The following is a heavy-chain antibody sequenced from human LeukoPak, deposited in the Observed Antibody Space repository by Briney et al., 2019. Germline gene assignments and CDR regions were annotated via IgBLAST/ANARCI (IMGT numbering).Heavy chain of an antibody. V-gene: IGHV3-53*01. D-gene: IGHD3-10*01. CDR1: GFTVSSNY. CDR2: IYSGGST. Sequence: PGGSLRLSCAASGFTVSSNYMSWVRQAPGKGLEWVSVIYSGGSTYYADSVKGRFTISRDNSKNSLYLQMNSLGAEDTAVYYCARDHTYYHGSGSSDAFDIWGQGTMVTVSS. J-gene: IGHJ3*02. CDR3: ARDHTYYHGSGSSDAFDI.